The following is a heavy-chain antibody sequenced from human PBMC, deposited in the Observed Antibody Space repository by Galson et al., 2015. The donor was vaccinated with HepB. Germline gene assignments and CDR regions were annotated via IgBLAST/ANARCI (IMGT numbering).Heavy chain of an antibody. V-gene: IGHV1-18*04. D-gene: IGHD3-22*01. CDR1: GYTFTSYG. CDR2: ISAYNGNT. J-gene: IGHJ4*02. CDR3: ARDEESVYDSSGYYY. Sequence: SVKVSCKASGYTFTSYGISWVRQAPGQGLEWMGWISAYNGNTNYAQELQGRVTMTTDTSTSTAYMGLRSLRSDDTAVYYCARDEESVYDSSGYYYWGQGTLVTVSS.